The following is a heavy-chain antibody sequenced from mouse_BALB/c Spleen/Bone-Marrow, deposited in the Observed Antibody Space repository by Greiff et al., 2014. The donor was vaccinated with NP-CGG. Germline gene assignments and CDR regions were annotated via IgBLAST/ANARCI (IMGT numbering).Heavy chain of an antibody. CDR3: ARVYLWYFDV. CDR1: GFSLTSYG. CDR2: IWAGGST. Sequence: VQVVESGPGLVAPSQSLSITCTVSGFSLTSYGVHWVRQPPGKGLEWLGVIWAGGSTNYNSALMSRLSINKDNSKSQVFLKMNNLQTEDTAMCYYARVYLWYFDVWGAGTTVTVSS. V-gene: IGHV2-9*02. D-gene: IGHD2-3*01. J-gene: IGHJ1*01.